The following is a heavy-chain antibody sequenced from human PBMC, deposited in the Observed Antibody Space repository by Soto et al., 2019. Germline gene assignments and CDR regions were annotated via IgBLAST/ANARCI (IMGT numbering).Heavy chain of an antibody. CDR3: ARPSGSYLYYFDY. D-gene: IGHD1-26*01. CDR1: GGSISISRYL. CDR2: IYYSGST. J-gene: IGHJ4*02. Sequence: PSETLSLTSTFSGGSISISRYLWGWIRQPPGKGLEWIGSIYYSGSTYYNPSLKSRVTISVDTSKNQFSLKLSSVTAADTAVYYCARPSGSYLYYFDYWGQG. V-gene: IGHV4-39*01.